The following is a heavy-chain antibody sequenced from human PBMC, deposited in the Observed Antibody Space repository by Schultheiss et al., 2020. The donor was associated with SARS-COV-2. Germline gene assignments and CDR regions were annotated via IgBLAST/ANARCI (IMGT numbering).Heavy chain of an antibody. V-gene: IGHV3-13*01. CDR3: ARGYREYYMDV. J-gene: IGHJ6*03. CDR1: GFAFSSYA. D-gene: IGHD1-26*01. Sequence: GGSLRLSCAASGFAFSSYALHWVRRAPGKGLEWVSAIGTAGDTYYQGSVKGRFTISRENAKNSLYLQMNSLRAGDTAVYYCARGYREYYMDVWGKGTTVTVSS. CDR2: IGTAGDT.